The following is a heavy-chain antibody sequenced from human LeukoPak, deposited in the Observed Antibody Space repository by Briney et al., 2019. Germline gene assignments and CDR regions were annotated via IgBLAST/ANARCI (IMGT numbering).Heavy chain of an antibody. D-gene: IGHD2-8*01. CDR2: IYNSGIT. CDR3: ARRAEWSNPHRDYYYMDV. CDR1: GFTISNNY. J-gene: IGHJ6*03. V-gene: IGHV3-53*01. Sequence: GGSLRLSCAASGFTISNNYMTWVRQAPGKGLEWVSTIYNSGITSYADSVKGRFTISRDNSKNTLFLEMISLRAEDTAIYYCARRAEWSNPHRDYYYMDVWGKGTTVTVSS.